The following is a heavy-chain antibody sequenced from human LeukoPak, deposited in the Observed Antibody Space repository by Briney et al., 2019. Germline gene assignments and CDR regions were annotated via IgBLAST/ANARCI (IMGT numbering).Heavy chain of an antibody. J-gene: IGHJ4*02. CDR1: GYNFSDYW. CDR2: IYPGDSDT. D-gene: IGHD3-10*01. V-gene: IGHV5-51*01. CDR3: ARRWGSGSFDS. Sequence: GESLKISCEASGYNFSDYWIGWGRQMPGKGLEWMGIIYPGDSDTKYSPSFQGQVTISADKSISTAYLQWSSLKASDTAIYYCARRWGSGSFDSWGQGTLVTVSS.